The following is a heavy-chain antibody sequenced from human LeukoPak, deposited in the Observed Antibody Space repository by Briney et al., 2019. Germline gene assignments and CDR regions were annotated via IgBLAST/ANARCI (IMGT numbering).Heavy chain of an antibody. J-gene: IGHJ3*02. CDR2: ISSSGSTI. Sequence: GGSLRLSCAASGFTFSTFEMNWVRQAPGKGLEWISYISSSGSTIYYADSVKGRFTISRDNAKNSLYLQMNSLRAADTAVYYCARGYVDTAMDAFDIWGQGTMVTVSS. CDR3: ARGYVDTAMDAFDI. CDR1: GFTFSTFE. D-gene: IGHD5-18*01. V-gene: IGHV3-48*03.